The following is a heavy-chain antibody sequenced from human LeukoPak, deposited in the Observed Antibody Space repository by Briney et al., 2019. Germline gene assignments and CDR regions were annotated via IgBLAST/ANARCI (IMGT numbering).Heavy chain of an antibody. Sequence: GGSLRLSCAASGFTPTSYGMSWVRKAPGKGLDWVSGISGSGGSTYYADSVKGRFTISRDNSKNTLYLQMNSLRAEDTAVYYCAKEEQLVGIRANSYYYYYMDVWGKGTTVTVSS. CDR2: ISGSGGST. CDR3: AKEEQLVGIRANSYYYYYMDV. CDR1: GFTPTSYG. J-gene: IGHJ6*03. V-gene: IGHV3-23*01. D-gene: IGHD6-6*01.